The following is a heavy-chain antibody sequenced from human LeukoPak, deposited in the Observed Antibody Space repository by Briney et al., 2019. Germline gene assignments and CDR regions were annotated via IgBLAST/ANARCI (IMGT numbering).Heavy chain of an antibody. V-gene: IGHV1-18*01. J-gene: IGHJ4*02. Sequence: ASVKVSCKASGYIFLDYGINWVRQAPGQGLEWMGWINGYNGNTNYAQKLQGRVTMTTDTSTSTAYMELRSLRSDDTAVYYCARDRYYYGSGSYLFDYWGQGTLVTVSS. CDR2: INGYNGNT. CDR1: GYIFLDYG. CDR3: ARDRYYYGSGSYLFDY. D-gene: IGHD3-10*01.